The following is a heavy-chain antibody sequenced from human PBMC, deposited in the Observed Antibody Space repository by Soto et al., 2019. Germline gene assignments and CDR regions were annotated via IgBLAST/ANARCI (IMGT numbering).Heavy chain of an antibody. D-gene: IGHD6-13*01. CDR2: ISYDGSNK. CDR1: GFTFSSYA. CDR3: ASSGYSSSPFDY. J-gene: IGHJ4*02. V-gene: IGHV3-30-3*01. Sequence: HPGGSLRLSCAASGFTFSSYAMHWVRQAPGKGLEWVAVISYDGSNKYYADSVKGRFTISRDNSKDTLYLQMNSLRAEDTAVYYCASSGYSSSPFDYWGQGTLVTVSS.